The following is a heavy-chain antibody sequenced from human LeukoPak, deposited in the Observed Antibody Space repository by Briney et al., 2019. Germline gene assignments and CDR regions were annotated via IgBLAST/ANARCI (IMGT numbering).Heavy chain of an antibody. D-gene: IGHD2-2*02. CDR3: ARHTLLYYYYYMDV. J-gene: IGHJ6*03. Sequence: SETLSLTCAVYGGSFSGYYWSWIRQPPGKGLEWIGEINHSGSTNYNPSLKSRVTISVDTSKNQFSLKLSSVTAADTAVYYCARHTLLYYYYYMDVWGKGTTVTVSS. CDR2: INHSGST. CDR1: GGSFSGYY. V-gene: IGHV4-34*01.